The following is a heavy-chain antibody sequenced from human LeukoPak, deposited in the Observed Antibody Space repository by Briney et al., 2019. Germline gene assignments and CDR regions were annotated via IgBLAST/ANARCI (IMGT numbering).Heavy chain of an antibody. D-gene: IGHD3-16*02. CDR1: GGSISSSNW. V-gene: IGHV4-4*02. CDR3: ARDMITFGGVIVPLGY. J-gene: IGHJ4*02. Sequence: PSGTLYLTCAVSGGSISSSNWWSWVRQPPGKGLEWIGEIYHSGSTNYNPSLKSRVTISVDKSKNQFSLKLSSVTAADTAVYYCARDMITFGGVIVPLGYWGQGTLVTVSS. CDR2: IYHSGST.